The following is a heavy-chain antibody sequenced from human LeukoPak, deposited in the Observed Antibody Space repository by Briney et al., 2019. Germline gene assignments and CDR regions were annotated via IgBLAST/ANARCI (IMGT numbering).Heavy chain of an antibody. V-gene: IGHV3-23*01. J-gene: IGHJ4*02. CDR3: AKESPYGSGSRNYYFHY. CDR2: ICGSADRT. Sequence: GGSLRLSCAASGFTFSSYAMSWVRQAPGRGLEWVSAICGSADRTYYADSVKGRFTISRDNSKNTLYLQMNSLRPEDTAIYYCAKESPYGSGSRNYYFHYWGQGTLVTVSS. CDR1: GFTFSSYA. D-gene: IGHD3-10*01.